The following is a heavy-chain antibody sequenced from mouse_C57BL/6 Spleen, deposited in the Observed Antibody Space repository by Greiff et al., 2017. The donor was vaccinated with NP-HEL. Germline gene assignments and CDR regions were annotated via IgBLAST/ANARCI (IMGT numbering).Heavy chain of an antibody. D-gene: IGHD2-4*01. CDR3: ARFYDYRSSFDY. Sequence: EVQVVESGGGLVQPGGSLSLSCAASGFTFTDYYMSWVRQPPGKALEWLGFIRNKANGYTTEYSASVKGRFTISRDNSQSILYLQMNALRAEDSATYYCARFYDYRSSFDYWGQGTTLTVSS. CDR2: IRNKANGYTT. J-gene: IGHJ2*01. CDR1: GFTFTDYY. V-gene: IGHV7-3*01.